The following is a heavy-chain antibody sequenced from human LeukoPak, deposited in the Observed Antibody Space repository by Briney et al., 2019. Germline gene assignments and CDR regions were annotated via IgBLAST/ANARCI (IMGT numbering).Heavy chain of an antibody. J-gene: IGHJ4*02. CDR3: ARRVVADFDY. V-gene: IGHV3-23*01. Sequence: PGGSLRLSCAASRFTFSSYGMNWVRQAPGKGLEWVSAISDGGSSTYYADAVKGRFTISRDNSKNTLHLQMNTLRAEDTAVYYCARRVVADFDYWGQGTLVTVSS. CDR2: ISDGGSST. D-gene: IGHD2-15*01. CDR1: RFTFSSYG.